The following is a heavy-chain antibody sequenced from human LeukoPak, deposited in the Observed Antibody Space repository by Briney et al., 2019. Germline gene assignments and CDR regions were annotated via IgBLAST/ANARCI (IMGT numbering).Heavy chain of an antibody. CDR1: GLTFSSHA. D-gene: IGHD6-19*01. CDR3: AKEDRIAVATSYYFDY. V-gene: IGHV3-23*01. CDR2: ISGSGSST. J-gene: IGHJ4*02. Sequence: PGGSLRLSCAASGLTFSSHAMSWVRQAPGKGLEWVSCISGSGSSTYYADSVKGRFTISRDNSKNTLFLQMNSLRAEDTAVYYCAKEDRIAVATSYYFDYWGQGTLVTVSS.